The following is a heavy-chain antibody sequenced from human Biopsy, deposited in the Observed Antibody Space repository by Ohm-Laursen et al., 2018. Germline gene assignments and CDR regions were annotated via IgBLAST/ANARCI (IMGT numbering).Heavy chain of an antibody. CDR1: GFTFEDYA. CDR2: ISWSSAHI. CDR3: VKATASYDSRGYYYDY. V-gene: IGHV3-9*01. J-gene: IGHJ4*02. Sequence: SLRLSCTASGFTFEDYAMHWVRQVPGKGLESVSGISWSSAHIDYADSVKGRFTISRDNAKKSLYLQMNSLRAEDTALYYCVKATASYDSRGYYYDYWGQGTLVTVSS. D-gene: IGHD3-22*01.